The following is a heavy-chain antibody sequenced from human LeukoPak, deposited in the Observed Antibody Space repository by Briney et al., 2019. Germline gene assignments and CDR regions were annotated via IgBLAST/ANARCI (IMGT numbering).Heavy chain of an antibody. CDR2: INSDGSST. D-gene: IGHD2-2*01. J-gene: IGHJ4*02. Sequence: PGGSLRLSCAASGFTFSSYWMHWVRQAPGKGLVWVSRINSDGSSTSYADSVKGRFTISRDNAKNTLYLQMNSLRAEDTAVYYCARAIDSVVPAAIPDYWGQGTLVTVSS. V-gene: IGHV3-74*01. CDR3: ARAIDSVVPAAIPDY. CDR1: GFTFSSYW.